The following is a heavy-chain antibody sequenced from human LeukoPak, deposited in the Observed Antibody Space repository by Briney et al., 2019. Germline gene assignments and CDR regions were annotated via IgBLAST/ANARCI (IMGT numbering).Heavy chain of an antibody. CDR1: GFIFSAYA. J-gene: IGHJ4*02. V-gene: IGHV3-23*01. CDR2: IAYSGS. Sequence: GGSLRLSCAASGFIFSAYAMTWVRQAPGKGPEWVSTIAYSGSYYADSVKGRFSISRDDSKDTLYLQMNSLRADDTAVYYCMKGLHLYDYWGQGTLVIVSS. CDR3: MKGLHLYDY.